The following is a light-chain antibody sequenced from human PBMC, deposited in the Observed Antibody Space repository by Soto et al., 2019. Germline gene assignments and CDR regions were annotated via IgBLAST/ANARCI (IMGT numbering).Light chain of an antibody. J-gene: IGLJ2*01. Sequence: QSVLTQPPSVSGAPGQRVTISCTGSSSNIGAGYDVHWYQQLPGTAPKLLIYGNTNRPSGVPDRFSGSKFGTSASLAITGLQAEDEADYYCQSYDSSLTDVVFGGGTKVTVL. CDR3: QSYDSSLTDVV. CDR1: SSNIGAGYD. CDR2: GNT. V-gene: IGLV1-40*01.